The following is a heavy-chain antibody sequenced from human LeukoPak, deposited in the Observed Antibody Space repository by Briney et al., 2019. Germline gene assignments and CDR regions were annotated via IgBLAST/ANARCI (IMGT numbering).Heavy chain of an antibody. J-gene: IGHJ6*03. CDR3: ARVTGTTLYYYMDV. V-gene: IGHV4-4*07. Sequence: SETLSLTCTVSGGSISSYYWSWVRQPAGKGLEWIGRIHTSGSTDYNPSLESRVTMSVDTSKNQFSLKLSSVTAADTAVYYCARVTGTTLYYYMDVWGKGTTVTVSS. D-gene: IGHD1-7*01. CDR2: IHTSGST. CDR1: GGSISSYY.